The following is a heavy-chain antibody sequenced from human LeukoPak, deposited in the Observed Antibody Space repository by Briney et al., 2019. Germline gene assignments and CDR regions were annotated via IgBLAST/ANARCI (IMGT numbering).Heavy chain of an antibody. V-gene: IGHV3-23*01. Sequence: GSLRLSCAASGFTFSSYAMNWVRQAPGKGLEWVSAISGSGSTTYYADSVKGRFTISRDNSKNTLFLQMNSLTAEDTAIYSCARPRLEYCSGGSCFDAFDIWGQGTMVTVSS. J-gene: IGHJ3*02. CDR2: ISGSGSTT. CDR3: ARPRLEYCSGGSCFDAFDI. D-gene: IGHD2-15*01. CDR1: GFTFSSYA.